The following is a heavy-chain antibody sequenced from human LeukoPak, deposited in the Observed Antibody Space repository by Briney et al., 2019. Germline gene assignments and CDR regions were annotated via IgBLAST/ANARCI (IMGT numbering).Heavy chain of an antibody. D-gene: IGHD3-10*01. CDR1: GGSISRGTYY. J-gene: IGHJ2*01. CDR3: ARDTGLTKRYFDL. CDR2: IYSSGST. V-gene: IGHV4-61*02. Sequence: SETLSLTCTVSGGSISRGTYYWSWTRQPAGKGLEWIGRIYSSGSTNYNPSLKSRVTISVDTSKNQFSLKLSSLTAADTAVYYCARDTGLTKRYFDLWGRGTLVTVSS.